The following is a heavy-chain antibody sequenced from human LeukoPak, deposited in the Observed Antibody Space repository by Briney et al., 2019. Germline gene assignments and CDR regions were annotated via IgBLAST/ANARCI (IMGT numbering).Heavy chain of an antibody. V-gene: IGHV3-30*03. D-gene: IGHD4-17*01. CDR1: GFTFSSYG. CDR3: ARDASDYLTTVTTLRHDAFDI. CDR2: ISYDGSNK. J-gene: IGHJ3*02. Sequence: GRSLRLSCAASGFTFSSYGMHWVRQAPGKGLEWVAVISYDGSNKYYADSVKGRFTISRDNSKNTLYLQMNSLRVEDTAVYYCARDASDYLTTVTTLRHDAFDIWGQGTMVTVSS.